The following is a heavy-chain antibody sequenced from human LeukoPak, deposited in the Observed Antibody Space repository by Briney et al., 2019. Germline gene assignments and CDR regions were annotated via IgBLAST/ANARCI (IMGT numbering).Heavy chain of an antibody. J-gene: IGHJ4*02. CDR2: ISSSGST. CDR1: GDSISSGDYY. V-gene: IGHV4-61*02. Sequence: SETLSLTCTVSGDSISSGDYYWSWIRQPAGKGLEWIGRISSSGSTNYNPSLKSRVTISVDTSKNQFSLKLSSVTAADTAVYYCAREVLLWFGEFRYYFDYWGQGTLVTVSS. CDR3: AREVLLWFGEFRYYFDY. D-gene: IGHD3-10*01.